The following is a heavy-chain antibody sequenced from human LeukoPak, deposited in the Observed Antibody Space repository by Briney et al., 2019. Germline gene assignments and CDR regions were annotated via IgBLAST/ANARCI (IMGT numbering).Heavy chain of an antibody. CDR3: ARGPGDYSDGAFDI. CDR2: INHSGST. Sequence: SETLSLTCAVYGGSFSGYYRSWIRQPPGKGLEWIGEINHSGSTNYNPSLKSRVTISVDTSKNQFSLKLSSVTAADTAVYYCARGPGDYSDGAFDIWGQGTMVTVSS. D-gene: IGHD4-17*01. J-gene: IGHJ3*02. V-gene: IGHV4-34*01. CDR1: GGSFSGYY.